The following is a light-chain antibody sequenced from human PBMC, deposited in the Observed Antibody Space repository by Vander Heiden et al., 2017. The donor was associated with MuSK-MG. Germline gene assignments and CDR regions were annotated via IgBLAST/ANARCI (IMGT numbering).Light chain of an antibody. CDR2: GAS. Sequence: EIVLTQSPGTLSLSPGERATLSCRASQSVSSSYLAWYQQKPGQAPRLLIYGASSRATGIPDRFSGRGSGTDFTLTISSLEPEDIAVSYCQQYGSSPETFGQGTKVEIK. CDR3: QQYGSSPET. V-gene: IGKV3-20*01. CDR1: QSVSSSY. J-gene: IGKJ1*01.